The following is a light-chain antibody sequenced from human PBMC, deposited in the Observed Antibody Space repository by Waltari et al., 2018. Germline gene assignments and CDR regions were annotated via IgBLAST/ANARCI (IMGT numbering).Light chain of an antibody. J-gene: IGLJ3*02. V-gene: IGLV2-14*01. CDR2: DVS. Sequence: QSALTQPASVSGSPGQSITISCTGTSSDVCFYNYASWYQQRPGKAPKVMIFDVSERPSGVSNRFSGSKSGNTASLTISGLQAEDEADYYCNSYAGSSSWVFGGGTKLTVL. CDR1: SSDVCFYNY. CDR3: NSYAGSSSWV.